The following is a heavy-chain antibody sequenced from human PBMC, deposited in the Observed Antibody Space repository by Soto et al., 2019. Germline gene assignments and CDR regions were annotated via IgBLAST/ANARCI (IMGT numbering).Heavy chain of an antibody. CDR3: ARGWGRIFDY. CDR1: GGSFSGYY. CDR2: INHSGST. J-gene: IGHJ4*02. V-gene: IGHV4-34*01. Sequence: QVQLQQWGAGLLKPSETLSLTCAVYGGSFSGYYWNWIRQPPGKGLEWIGEINHSGSTNYNPSLNSRVTISVDTSKNQFSLTLSSVTAADTAVYYCARGWGRIFDYWGQGTLVTVSS. D-gene: IGHD7-27*01.